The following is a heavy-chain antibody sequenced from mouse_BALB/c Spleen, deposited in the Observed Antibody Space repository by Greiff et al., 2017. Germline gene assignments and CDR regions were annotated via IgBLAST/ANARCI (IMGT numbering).Heavy chain of an antibody. CDR1: GYTFTSYW. J-gene: IGHJ4*01. CDR2: IDPSDSYT. D-gene: IGHD1-1*01. Sequence: QVQLQQPGAELVKPGASVKMSCKASGYTFTSYWMHWVKLRPGQGLEWIGVIDPSDSYTSYNQKFKGKATLTVDTSSSTAYMQLSSLTSEDSAVYYCTRKGLGTTGAMDYWGQGTSVTVSS. V-gene: IGHV1S127*01. CDR3: TRKGLGTTGAMDY.